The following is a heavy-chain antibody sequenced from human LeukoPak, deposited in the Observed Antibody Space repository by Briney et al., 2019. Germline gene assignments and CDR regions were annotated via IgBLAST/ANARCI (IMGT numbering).Heavy chain of an antibody. CDR3: ARSYSSSRGTFDY. V-gene: IGHV3-48*02. J-gene: IGHJ4*02. CDR1: GFTFSSYS. Sequence: GGSLRLSCAASGFTFSSYSVIWARQAPGKGLEWVSYVSSSGTTTYYADSVKGRFTISRDNGKNLVSLQMNSLRDEDTAVYYCARSYSSSRGTFDYWGQGTLVTVSS. D-gene: IGHD6-6*01. CDR2: VSSSGTTT.